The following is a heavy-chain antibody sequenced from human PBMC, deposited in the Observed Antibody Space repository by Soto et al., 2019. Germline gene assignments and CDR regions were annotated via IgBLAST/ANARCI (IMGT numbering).Heavy chain of an antibody. CDR1: VFTFSSYG. J-gene: IGHJ4*02. CDR3: ARDRGFEGATLDY. D-gene: IGHD1-26*01. V-gene: IGHV3-33*01. CDR2: IWYDGSNK. Sequence: PGGSLRLSCAASVFTFSSYGRHWGRQAPGKRLEWVAVIWYDGSNKYYADSVKGRFTISRDNSKNTLYLQMNSLRAEDTAVYYCARDRGFEGATLDYWGQGTLVTVSS.